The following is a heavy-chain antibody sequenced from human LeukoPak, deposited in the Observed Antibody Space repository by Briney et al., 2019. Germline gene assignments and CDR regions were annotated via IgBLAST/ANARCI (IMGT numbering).Heavy chain of an antibody. CDR2: INHSGST. CDR1: GGSFSGYY. D-gene: IGHD6-19*01. CDR3: ARAGYSSGWHYFDY. Sequence: SETLSLTCAVYGGSFSGYYWSWIRQPPGKGLEWIGEINHSGSTNYNPSLKSRVTISVDTSKNQFSLKLSSVTAADTAVYYCARAGYSSGWHYFDYWGQGTLVTVSS. V-gene: IGHV4-34*01. J-gene: IGHJ4*02.